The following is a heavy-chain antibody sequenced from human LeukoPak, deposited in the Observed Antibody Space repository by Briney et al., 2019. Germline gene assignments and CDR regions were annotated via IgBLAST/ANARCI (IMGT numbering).Heavy chain of an antibody. D-gene: IGHD3-3*01. J-gene: IGHJ4*02. CDR3: ARVTNFWSGYPRPGYFDY. CDR1: GGSISSYY. V-gene: IGHV4-59*01. Sequence: SETLSLTCTVSGGSISSYYWSWIRQPPGKGLEWIGYIYYSGSTNYNPSLKSRVTISVDTSKNQFSLKLSSVTAADTAVYYCARVTNFWSGYPRPGYFDYWGQGTLVTVSP. CDR2: IYYSGST.